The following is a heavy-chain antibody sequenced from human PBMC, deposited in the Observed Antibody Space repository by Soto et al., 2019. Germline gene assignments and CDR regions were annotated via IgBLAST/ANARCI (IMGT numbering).Heavy chain of an antibody. V-gene: IGHV1-69*13. Sequence: SVKVSCKASGCTFSSYAISCVRQAPGQVLEWMGGIIPIFGTANYAQKFQGRVTITADESTSTAYMELSSLRSEDTAVYYCARHYDSSGYYFDYWGQGTLVTVSS. D-gene: IGHD3-22*01. J-gene: IGHJ4*02. CDR2: IIPIFGTA. CDR3: ARHYDSSGYYFDY. CDR1: GCTFSSYA.